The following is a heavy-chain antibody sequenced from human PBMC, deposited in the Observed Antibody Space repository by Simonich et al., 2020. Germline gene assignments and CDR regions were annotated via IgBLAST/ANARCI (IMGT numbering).Heavy chain of an antibody. V-gene: IGHV3-23*01. Sequence: EVQLLESGGGLVQPGGSLRLSCAASGFTFSSYAMSWVRQAPGKGLGWVSVISGRGGRTYYADSVKGRFTISRDNSKNTLYLQMNSLRAEDTAVYYCAKRSGVSITGTFDYWGQGTLVTVSS. J-gene: IGHJ4*02. CDR2: ISGRGGRT. CDR3: AKRSGVSITGTFDY. D-gene: IGHD1-7*01. CDR1: GFTFSSYA.